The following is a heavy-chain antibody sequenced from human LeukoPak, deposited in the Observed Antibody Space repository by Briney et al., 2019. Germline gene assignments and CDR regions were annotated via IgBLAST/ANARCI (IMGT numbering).Heavy chain of an antibody. J-gene: IGHJ4*02. D-gene: IGHD1-26*01. V-gene: IGHV3-23*01. CDR3: AKAGSIRFDY. CDR1: GFTFSSYA. CDR2: ITGSGSGGRT. Sequence: GGSLRLSCTSSGFTFSSYAMSWVRQAPGKGLEWVSGITGSGSGGRTYYADSVKGRFTISRDNSKNTMYLQMSSLRAEDTAVYYCAKAGSIRFDYWGQGALVTVSS.